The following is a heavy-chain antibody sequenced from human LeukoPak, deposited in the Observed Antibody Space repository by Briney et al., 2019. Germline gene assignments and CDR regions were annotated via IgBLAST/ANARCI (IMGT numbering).Heavy chain of an antibody. CDR3: ARVGMATILFFDP. D-gene: IGHD5-24*01. CDR2: IKQDGSEK. J-gene: IGHJ5*02. V-gene: IGHV3-7*01. Sequence: PGGSLRLSCAASGFTFSSYWMSWVRQAPGKGLEWVANIKQDGSEKYYVDSVKGRFTISRDNAKNSLYLQMNSLRAEDTAVYYCARVGMATILFFDPWGQGTLVTVSS. CDR1: GFTFSSYW.